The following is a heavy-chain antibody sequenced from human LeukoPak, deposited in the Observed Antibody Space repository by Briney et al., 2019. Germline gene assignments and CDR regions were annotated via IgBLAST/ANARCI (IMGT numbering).Heavy chain of an antibody. J-gene: IGHJ4*02. D-gene: IGHD6-19*01. CDR2: INWNGGST. CDR3: AREDSSGLDY. Sequence: GGSLRLSCAASGFTFDDYGMSWVRHAPGEGLEWVSGINWNGGSTGYADSVKGRFTISRDNAKNSLYLQMNSLRAEDTAIYYCAREDSSGLDYWGQGTLVTVSS. CDR1: GFTFDDYG. V-gene: IGHV3-20*04.